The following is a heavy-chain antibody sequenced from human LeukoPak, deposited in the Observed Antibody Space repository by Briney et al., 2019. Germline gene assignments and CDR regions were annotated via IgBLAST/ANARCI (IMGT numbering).Heavy chain of an antibody. D-gene: IGHD3-22*01. Sequence: GGSLRLSCAASGFTFDDYAMHWVRQAPGKGLEWVSGISWNSGSIGYADSVKGRFTISRDNAKNSLYLQVNSLRAEDTALYYCAKDIGGLHYDSSGYYYGGTFDYWGQGTLVTVFS. V-gene: IGHV3-9*01. CDR1: GFTFDDYA. CDR3: AKDIGGLHYDSSGYYYGGTFDY. J-gene: IGHJ4*02. CDR2: ISWNSGSI.